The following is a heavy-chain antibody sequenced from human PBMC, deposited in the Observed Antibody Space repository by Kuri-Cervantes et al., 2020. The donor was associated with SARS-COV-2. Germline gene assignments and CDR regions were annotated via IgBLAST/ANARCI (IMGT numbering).Heavy chain of an antibody. CDR3: AKSRGPFSLSVSLSVLDP. D-gene: IGHD2/OR15-2a*01. V-gene: IGHV3-30*18. J-gene: IGHJ5*02. CDR1: GFTVNYYW. Sequence: GESLKISCAASGFTVNYYWMTWVRQAPGGGLEWVAVISYEGSNKHYSDSVKGRFTISRDNSKSMVYLQINSLRPEDTATYYCAKSRGPFSLSVSLSVLDPWGRGTLVTVSS. CDR2: ISYEGSNK.